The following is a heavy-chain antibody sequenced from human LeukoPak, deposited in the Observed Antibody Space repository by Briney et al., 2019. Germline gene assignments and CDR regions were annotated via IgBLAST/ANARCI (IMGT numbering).Heavy chain of an antibody. V-gene: IGHV1-18*01. D-gene: IGHD3-9*01. CDR1: GYTFTSYG. J-gene: IGHJ6*03. Sequence: ASVKVSCKASGYTFTSYGISWVRQAPGQGLEWMGWISAYNGNTNYAQKLQGRVTMTTDTSTSTAYMELRGLRSDDTAVYYCARDVYYDILTGDYYYYMDVWGKGTTVTVSS. CDR3: ARDVYYDILTGDYYYYMDV. CDR2: ISAYNGNT.